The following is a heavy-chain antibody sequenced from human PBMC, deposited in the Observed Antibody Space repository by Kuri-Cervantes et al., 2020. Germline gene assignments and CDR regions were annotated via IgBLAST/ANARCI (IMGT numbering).Heavy chain of an antibody. Sequence: GGSLRLSCKGSGYSFTSYWIGWVRQMPGKGLEWMGIIHPGDSDTRYSPSSQGQVTISADKSTSTAFLGWNSLKASDTAIYYCATSLSAIGSFDYWGQGTVVTVSS. D-gene: IGHD5-18*01. CDR3: ATSLSAIGSFDY. CDR2: IHPGDSDT. J-gene: IGHJ4*02. V-gene: IGHV5-51*01. CDR1: GYSFTSYW.